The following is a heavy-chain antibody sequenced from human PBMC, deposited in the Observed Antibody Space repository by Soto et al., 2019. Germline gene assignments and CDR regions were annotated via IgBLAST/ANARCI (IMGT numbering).Heavy chain of an antibody. J-gene: IGHJ4*02. V-gene: IGHV4-59*12. Sequence: SETLSLTCTVSGGSFSPNYWAWIRQPPGKGLEWVGYIYYSGTTRYNPSLESRVTISVDKSRNQFSLKLSSVTAADTAVYYCARRWGEGRVDYWGQGTLVTVSS. CDR3: ARRWGEGRVDY. D-gene: IGHD3-10*01. CDR2: IYYSGTT. CDR1: GGSFSPNY.